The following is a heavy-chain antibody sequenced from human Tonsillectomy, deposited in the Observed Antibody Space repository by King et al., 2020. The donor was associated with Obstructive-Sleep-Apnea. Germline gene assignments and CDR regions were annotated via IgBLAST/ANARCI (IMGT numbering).Heavy chain of an antibody. V-gene: IGHV1-46*01. CDR2: SNPSGGIT. CDR1: GDTFTSDY. D-gene: IGHD6-13*01. CDR3: AREMGQQSSDPYDY. Sequence: QLVQSGAEVKKPGASVKVSCKAFGDTFTSDYMHWVRQAPGQGLEWMGRSNPSGGITSYAQKFQGRVTMTRDTSTSTVYMELSSLRSEDTAVYYCAREMGQQSSDPYDYWGQGTLVTVSS. J-gene: IGHJ4*02.